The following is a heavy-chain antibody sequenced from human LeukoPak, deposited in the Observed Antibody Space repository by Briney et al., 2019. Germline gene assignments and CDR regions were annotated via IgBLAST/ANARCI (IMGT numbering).Heavy chain of an antibody. V-gene: IGHV3-23*01. J-gene: IGHJ3*01. CDR3: AKAGDSSGSYS. CDR2: ISGSGGGT. CDR1: GLTFSSYW. D-gene: IGHD6-19*01. Sequence: GGSLRLSCAASGLTFSSYWMHWVRQAPGKGLEWVSTISGSGGGTYYADSVKGRFTISRDNSKTTLYLQMNSLRAEDTAVYYCAKAGDSSGSYSWGPGTLVTVSS.